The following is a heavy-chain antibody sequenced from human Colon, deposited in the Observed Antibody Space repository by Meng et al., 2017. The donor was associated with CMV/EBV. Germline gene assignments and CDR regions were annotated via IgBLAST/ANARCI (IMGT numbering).Heavy chain of an antibody. D-gene: IGHD2-15*01. J-gene: IGHJ4*02. Sequence: SGFSFSDYYMDWVRQAPGKGLEWVGRIRVKANRYTTEYAASVKDRFIISRDDSRNLLYLQMNGLRTEDTAVYYCARDLREGYAYFDSWGQGILVTVSS. V-gene: IGHV3-72*01. CDR2: IRVKANRYTT. CDR1: GFSFSDYY. CDR3: ARDLREGYAYFDS.